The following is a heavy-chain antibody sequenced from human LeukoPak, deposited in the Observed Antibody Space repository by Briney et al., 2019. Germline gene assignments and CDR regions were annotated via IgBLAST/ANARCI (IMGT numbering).Heavy chain of an antibody. CDR1: GYTFSNYG. V-gene: IGHV1-18*01. Sequence: ASVKVSCKASGYTFSNYGVTWVRQAPGQGLEWMGWISVYTGYTNYAQNFQGRVTMTTDTSTNTDYMELRSLTSDDTDVYFCARDGGYFDWPRPRPGKYYFDYWGQGTLVTVTS. J-gene: IGHJ4*02. CDR2: ISVYTGYT. D-gene: IGHD3-9*01. CDR3: ARDGGYFDWPRPRPGKYYFDY.